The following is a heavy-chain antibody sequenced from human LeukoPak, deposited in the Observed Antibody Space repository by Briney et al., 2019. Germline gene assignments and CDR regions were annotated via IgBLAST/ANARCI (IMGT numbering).Heavy chain of an antibody. V-gene: IGHV1-46*01. CDR3: ARDPGNTGSSELAY. J-gene: IGHJ4*02. D-gene: IGHD1-26*01. CDR2: INPSDGST. Sequence: ASVKVSCKASGYTFTSYYMHWVRQAPGQGLEWMGIINPSDGSTTYAQKFQGRVTMTSDTSTSTVYMELSSLRSEDTAVYYCARDPGNTGSSELAYWGQGTLVTVSS. CDR1: GYTFTSYY.